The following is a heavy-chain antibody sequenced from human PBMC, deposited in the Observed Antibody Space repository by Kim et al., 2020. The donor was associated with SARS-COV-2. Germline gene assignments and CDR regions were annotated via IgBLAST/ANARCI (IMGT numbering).Heavy chain of an antibody. Sequence: GGSLRLSCAASGFIFSHYGIHWVRQSPGRGLEWVAVISSDGRTQYYADSVRGRFTISRDNSDNTLYLQLNSLRAEDTAVYYCAKDVTYSSGFYNRADTFDIWGQGTTVTVSS. CDR3: AKDVTYSSGFYNRADTFDI. V-gene: IGHV3-30*18. D-gene: IGHD6-19*01. CDR1: GFIFSHYG. CDR2: ISSDGRTQ. J-gene: IGHJ3*02.